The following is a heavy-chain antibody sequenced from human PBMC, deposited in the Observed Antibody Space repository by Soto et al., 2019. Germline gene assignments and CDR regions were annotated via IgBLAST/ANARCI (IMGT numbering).Heavy chain of an antibody. CDR2: IYWDDDK. D-gene: IGHD2-2*01. V-gene: IGHV2-5*02. Sequence: SGPTLVNPTQTLTLTCTFSGFSLSTTGVGVGWIRQPPGKALEWLALIYWDDDKGYTPSPKCRLTITKDTSKNQVVLSMTNMDPVDTATYYCAHSKSVPPAMAGPYYSYMDVWGKGTTVTVSS. J-gene: IGHJ6*03. CDR3: AHSKSVPPAMAGPYYSYMDV. CDR1: GFSLSTTGVG.